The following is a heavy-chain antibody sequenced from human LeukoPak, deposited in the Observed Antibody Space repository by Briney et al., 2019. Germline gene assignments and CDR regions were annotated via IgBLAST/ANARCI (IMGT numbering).Heavy chain of an antibody. D-gene: IGHD6-19*01. Sequence: GGSLRLSCAASGFTFSSYRMNWVRQAPGKGLEWVSSISSGSSYIYYADSVKGRFTISRDNAKNSLYLQMDSLRAEDTAVYYCARDARIAVAGTSPESSGYWGQGTLVTVSS. J-gene: IGHJ4*02. V-gene: IGHV3-21*01. CDR1: GFTFSSYR. CDR3: ARDARIAVAGTSPESSGY. CDR2: ISSGSSYI.